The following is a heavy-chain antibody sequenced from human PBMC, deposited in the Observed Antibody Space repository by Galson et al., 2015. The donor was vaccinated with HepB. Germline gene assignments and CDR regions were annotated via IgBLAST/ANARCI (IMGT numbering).Heavy chain of an antibody. D-gene: IGHD2-2*01. CDR2: ISSSSSYI. V-gene: IGHV3-21*01. J-gene: IGHJ6*03. Sequence: SLRLSCAASGFTFSSYSMNWVRQAPGKGLEWVSSISSSSSYIYYADSVKGRFTISRDNAKNSLYLQMNSLRAEDTAVYYCARDAPWRYCSSTSCPARHYYYYMDVWGKGTTVTVSS. CDR3: ARDAPWRYCSSTSCPARHYYYYMDV. CDR1: GFTFSSYS.